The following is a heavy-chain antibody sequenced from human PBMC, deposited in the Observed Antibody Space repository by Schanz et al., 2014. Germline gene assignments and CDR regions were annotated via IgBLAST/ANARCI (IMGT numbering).Heavy chain of an antibody. D-gene: IGHD6-25*01. Sequence: QVQLQESGPGLVKPSQTLSLTCIVSGGSISSGTYYWSWLRQPAGKGLEWIGRIYTSGSTNYNPSLKRRVTISLDTSKNQFPRKLSSVTAADTAVYYCAREPLSGYNWFDPWGQGSLVTVSS. CDR3: AREPLSGYNWFDP. V-gene: IGHV4-61*02. CDR2: IYTSGST. J-gene: IGHJ5*02. CDR1: GGSISSGTYY.